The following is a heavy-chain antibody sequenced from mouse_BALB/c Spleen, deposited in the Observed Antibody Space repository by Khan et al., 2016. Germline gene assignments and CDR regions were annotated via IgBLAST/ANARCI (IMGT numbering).Heavy chain of an antibody. CDR3: ARVGGEAHYFDY. CDR2: INTYTGEP. D-gene: IGHD3-1*01. J-gene: IGHJ2*01. V-gene: IGHV9-3-1*01. CDR1: GYTFTNYG. Sequence: QIQLVQSGPELKKPGETVKISCKASGYTFTNYGMNWVKQAPGKGLKWMGWINTYTGEPTYADDFKGRFAFSLETSASTAYLQINNLKNEDTATDFCARVGGEAHYFDYWGQGTTLTVSS.